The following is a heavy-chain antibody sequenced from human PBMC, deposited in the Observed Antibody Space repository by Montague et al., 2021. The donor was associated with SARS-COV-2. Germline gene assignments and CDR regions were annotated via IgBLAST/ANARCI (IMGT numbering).Heavy chain of an antibody. Sequence: SETLSLTCTVSGGSISSYYRSWIRQPPGKGLEWIGYIYYSGSTNYNPSLKSRVTISVDTSKNQFSLKLSSVTAADTAVYYCARDLAPYYGSGSYYNPIDAFDIWGQGTMVTVSS. CDR3: ARDLAPYYGSGSYYNPIDAFDI. J-gene: IGHJ3*02. V-gene: IGHV4-59*12. D-gene: IGHD3-10*01. CDR1: GGSISSYY. CDR2: IYYSGST.